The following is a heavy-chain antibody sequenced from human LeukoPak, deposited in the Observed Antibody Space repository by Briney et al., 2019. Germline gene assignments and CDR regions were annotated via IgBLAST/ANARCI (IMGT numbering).Heavy chain of an antibody. Sequence: PGGSLRLSCAASGFMFNNFTMNWVRQAPGKGLEWVAVISYDGSNKYYADSVKGRFTISRDNSKNTLYLQMNSLRAEDTAVYYCAKGHGDYVPDYWGQGTLVTVSS. D-gene: IGHD4-17*01. CDR1: GFMFNNFT. CDR2: ISYDGSNK. CDR3: AKGHGDYVPDY. V-gene: IGHV3-30*18. J-gene: IGHJ4*02.